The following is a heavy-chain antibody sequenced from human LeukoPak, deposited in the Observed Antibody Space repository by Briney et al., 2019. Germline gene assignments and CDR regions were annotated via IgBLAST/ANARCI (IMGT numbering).Heavy chain of an antibody. J-gene: IGHJ5*02. CDR3: ARGGYCSSTSCYGYWFDP. CDR1: GYTFTGYY. Sequence: ASVKVSCKASGYTFTGYYMHWVRQAPGQGLEWMGWINPNSGGTNYAQKFQGWVTMTRDTSISTAYMELSRLRSDDTAVYYCARGGYCSSTSCYGYWFDPWGQGTLVTVSS. V-gene: IGHV1-2*04. CDR2: INPNSGGT. D-gene: IGHD2-2*01.